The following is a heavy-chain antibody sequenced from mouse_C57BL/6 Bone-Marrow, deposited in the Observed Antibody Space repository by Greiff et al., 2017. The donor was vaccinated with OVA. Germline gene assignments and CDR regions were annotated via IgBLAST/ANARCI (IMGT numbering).Heavy chain of an antibody. CDR1: GYTFTSYG. CDR2: IYPRSGNT. D-gene: IGHD2-3*01. CDR3: AKDGYPLAY. Sequence: QVQLQQSGAELARPGASVKLSCKASGYTFTSYGISWVKQRTGQGLEWIGEIYPRSGNTYYNEKFKGKATLTADKSSSTAYMELRSLTSEDSAVYFCAKDGYPLAYWGQGTLVTVSA. V-gene: IGHV1-81*01. J-gene: IGHJ3*01.